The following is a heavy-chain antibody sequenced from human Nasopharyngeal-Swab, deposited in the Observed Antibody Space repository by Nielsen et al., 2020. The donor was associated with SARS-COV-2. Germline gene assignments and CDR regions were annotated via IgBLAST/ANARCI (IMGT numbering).Heavy chain of an antibody. V-gene: IGHV3-21*01. CDR2: ISSSSSYI. J-gene: IGHJ4*02. CDR3: ARAFPDSSGWYPFDY. D-gene: IGHD6-19*01. Sequence: LSLTCAASGFTFSSYSMNWVRQAPGKGLEWVSSISSSSSYIYYADSVKGRFTISRDNAKNSLYLQMNSLRAEDTAVYYCARAFPDSSGWYPFDYWGQGTLVTVSS. CDR1: GFTFSSYS.